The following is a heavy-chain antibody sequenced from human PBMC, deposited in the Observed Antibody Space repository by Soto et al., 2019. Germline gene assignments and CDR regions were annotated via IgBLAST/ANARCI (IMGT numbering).Heavy chain of an antibody. D-gene: IGHD3-3*01. CDR2: ISDSGGRT. V-gene: IGHV3-23*01. Sequence: GGSVRLSCAASGVIFSSSAMSWARQAPGKGLEWVSIISDSGGRTHYADSVKGRFTISRDNSKNTLYLQMNSLRAEDTAVYYCARSRGDDFWSGYAYYYYYYMDVWGKGTTVTVSS. J-gene: IGHJ6*03. CDR1: GVIFSSSA. CDR3: ARSRGDDFWSGYAYYYYYYMDV.